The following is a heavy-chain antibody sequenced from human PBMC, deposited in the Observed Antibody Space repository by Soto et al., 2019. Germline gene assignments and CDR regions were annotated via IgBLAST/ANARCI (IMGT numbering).Heavy chain of an antibody. CDR3: AREVRQLRATTT. CDR1: GFTFSSYS. CDR2: IFVSSTTI. Sequence: VGSLRLSCVASGFTFSSYSMVWVRQAPGKGLEWLSYIFVSSTTIYYVDSVKGRFTISRDNTKNSVYLQMNSVRAEDTALYYCAREVRQLRATTTWGQGTQVTSPQ. J-gene: IGHJ4*02. V-gene: IGHV3-48*04. D-gene: IGHD1-26*01.